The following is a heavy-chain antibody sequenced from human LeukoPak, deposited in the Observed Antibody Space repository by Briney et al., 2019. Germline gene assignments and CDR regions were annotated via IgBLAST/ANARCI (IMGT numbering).Heavy chain of an antibody. Sequence: GGSLRLSCAASGFTFSSYSMNWVRQAPGKGLEWVSSISSSSTYIYYADSVKGRFTISRDNAKNSLYLQMNSLGAEDTAVYYCAKDLNTVTTAFFAHWGQGTLVTASS. D-gene: IGHD4-11*01. J-gene: IGHJ4*02. CDR3: AKDLNTVTTAFFAH. V-gene: IGHV3-21*06. CDR1: GFTFSSYS. CDR2: ISSSSTYI.